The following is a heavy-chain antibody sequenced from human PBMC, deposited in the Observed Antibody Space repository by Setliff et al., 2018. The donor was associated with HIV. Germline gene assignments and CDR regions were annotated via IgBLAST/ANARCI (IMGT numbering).Heavy chain of an antibody. D-gene: IGHD2-15*01. CDR1: GGSISTSY. CDR3: AREHCSGGSCNGSDI. V-gene: IGHV4-4*09. CDR2: IYISGTT. Sequence: PSETLSLTCTVSGGSISTSYWNWIRQPPGKGLEWIAYIYISGTTNYNPSLKSRVTISLDTSRNQFSLKLGSVTAADTAMYYCAREHCSGGSCNGSDIRGQGTMVTVS. J-gene: IGHJ3*02.